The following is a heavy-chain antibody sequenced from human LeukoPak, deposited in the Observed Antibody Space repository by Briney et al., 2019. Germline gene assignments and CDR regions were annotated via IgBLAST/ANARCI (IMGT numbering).Heavy chain of an antibody. CDR3: AKKIDRPTSAFDI. CDR2: IHYDGSNK. V-gene: IGHV3-30*02. J-gene: IGHJ3*02. CDR1: GFTFSSYG. Sequence: GGSLRLSCAASGFTFSSYGVHWVRQAPVKGLEWVAFIHYDGSNKFYADSVKGRFTISRDNSKNTLYLQMNSLRAEDTAVYYCAKKIDRPTSAFDIWGQGTMVTVSS. D-gene: IGHD3-9*01.